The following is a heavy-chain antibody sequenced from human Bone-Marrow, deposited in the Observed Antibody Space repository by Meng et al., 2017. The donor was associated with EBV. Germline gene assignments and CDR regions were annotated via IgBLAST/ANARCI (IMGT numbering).Heavy chain of an antibody. V-gene: IGHV1-69*12. CDR3: ASATNTAMVPTLTY. CDR1: GGTFSSHV. J-gene: IGHJ4*02. CDR2: IIPIFGTA. D-gene: IGHD5-18*01. Sequence: QVQLWRAGAEVKEAWASGKVSVKAFGGTFSSHVISWVRQVPGQGLEWMGGIIPIFGTANYAQKFQGRVTITADESTSTAYMELSSLRSEDTAVYYCASATNTAMVPTLTYWGQGTLVTVSS.